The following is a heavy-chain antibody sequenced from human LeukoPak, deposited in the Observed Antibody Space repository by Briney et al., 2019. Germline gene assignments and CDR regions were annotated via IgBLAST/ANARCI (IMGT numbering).Heavy chain of an antibody. J-gene: IGHJ4*02. CDR1: GFTFSDYY. CDR3: ARSMYSWGPFDY. CDR2: INPTSGYT. Sequence: GGSLRLSCAASGFTFSDYYMSWIRQAPGKGLEWLSYINPTSGYTPYADSVRGRFTISRDTSKSTLYLQMNSLRAEDTAVYYCARSMYSWGPFDYWGQGTLVTVSS. D-gene: IGHD1-20*01. V-gene: IGHV3-11*03.